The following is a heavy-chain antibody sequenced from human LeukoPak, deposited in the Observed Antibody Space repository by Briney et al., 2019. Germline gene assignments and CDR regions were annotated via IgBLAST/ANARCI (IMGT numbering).Heavy chain of an antibody. CDR1: GGSISSSSGNC. D-gene: IGHD4-23*01. J-gene: IGHJ4*02. Sequence: PSETLSLTCAVSGGSISSSSGNCWTWVRQPPGKGLEWIGEIYHSGSTNYNPSLKSRVTLLLDKSKNQFSLKLSSVTAADTAVYYCARNGGNSDFDYWGQGTLVTVSS. CDR2: IYHSGST. CDR3: ARNGGNSDFDY. V-gene: IGHV4-4*02.